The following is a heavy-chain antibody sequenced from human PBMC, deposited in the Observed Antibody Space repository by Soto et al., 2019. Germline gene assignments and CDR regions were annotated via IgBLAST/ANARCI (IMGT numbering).Heavy chain of an antibody. Sequence: GGSLRLSCAASGFTFSSYGMHWVRQAPGKGLEWVAVISYDGSNKYYADSVKGRFTISRDNSKNTLYLQMNSLRAEDTAVYYCAKDYHYYDSSGYLGYWGQGTLVTISS. V-gene: IGHV3-30*18. CDR1: GFTFSSYG. CDR2: ISYDGSNK. D-gene: IGHD3-22*01. J-gene: IGHJ4*02. CDR3: AKDYHYYDSSGYLGY.